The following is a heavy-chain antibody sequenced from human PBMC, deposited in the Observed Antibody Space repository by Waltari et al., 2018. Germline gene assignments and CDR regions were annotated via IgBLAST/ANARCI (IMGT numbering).Heavy chain of an antibody. J-gene: IGHJ6*03. CDR3: AKRANLAAGLYYYYMDV. D-gene: IGHD2-15*01. CDR2: IRYDGSNK. V-gene: IGHV3-30*02. CDR1: GFTFSSYG. Sequence: QVQLVESGGGVVQPGGSLRLSCAASGFTFSSYGMHWVRQAPGKGLEWVAFIRYDGSNKYYADSVKGRFTISRDNSKNTLYLQMNSLRAEDTAVYYCAKRANLAAGLYYYYMDVWGKGTTVTVPS.